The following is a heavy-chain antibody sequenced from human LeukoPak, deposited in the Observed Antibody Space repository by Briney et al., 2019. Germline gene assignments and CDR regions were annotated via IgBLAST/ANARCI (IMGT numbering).Heavy chain of an antibody. CDR2: INHSGST. J-gene: IGHJ4*02. D-gene: IGHD3-10*01. V-gene: IGHV4-34*01. CDR3: ARFLIWFGGYFDY. CDR1: GGSFSGYY. Sequence: SETLSLTCAVYGGSFSGYYWSWIRQPPGKGLEWIGEINHSGSTNYNPSLKSRVSISVDTSNNQFSLKLSSVTAADTAAYYCARFLIWFGGYFDYWGQGTLVTVSS.